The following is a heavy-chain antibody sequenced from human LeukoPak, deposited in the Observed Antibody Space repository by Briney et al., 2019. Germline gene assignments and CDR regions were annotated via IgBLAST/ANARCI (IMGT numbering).Heavy chain of an antibody. D-gene: IGHD6-19*01. J-gene: IGHJ6*02. V-gene: IGHV1-18*01. CDR1: GYTFTGYY. Sequence: ASVKVSCKASGYTFTGYYMHWVRQAPGQGLEWMGRISAYNGSTKYAQKLQGRVTMTTDTSTGTAYMELRSLRPDDTAVYYCARDLTSNVAVTEYHYYAMDVWGQGITVTVSS. CDR2: ISAYNGST. CDR3: ARDLTSNVAVTEYHYYAMDV.